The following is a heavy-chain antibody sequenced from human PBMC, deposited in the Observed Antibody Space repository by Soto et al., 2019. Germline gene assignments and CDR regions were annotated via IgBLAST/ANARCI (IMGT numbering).Heavy chain of an antibody. CDR3: ARRMLLNVDSSSWYDGDYYFGMDV. CDR1: GYSFTSYW. Sequence: GSSLKTSCKGSGYSFTSYWISWVRQMPGRGLEWMWRSAPSDSYTNSSPSFQGHVTTSADKSISTAYLQWSSLKASDTAMYYCARRMLLNVDSSSWYDGDYYFGMDVWGQGTTVTVSS. D-gene: IGHD6-13*01. V-gene: IGHV5-10-1*01. J-gene: IGHJ6*02. CDR2: SAPSDSYT.